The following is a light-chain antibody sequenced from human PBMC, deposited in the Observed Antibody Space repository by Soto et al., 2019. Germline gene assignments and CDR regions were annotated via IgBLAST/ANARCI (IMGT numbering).Light chain of an antibody. CDR3: QQRFSIPFT. Sequence: DIQLAQSPSSLAATVGDRVTITCRASQTIGKYLNWYQQQPGKVPKLLIYDASYLQSGVPSRFSGSESGTDFTLNISDLRTEDFATYYCQQRFSIPFTFGPGTKLDIK. CDR1: QTIGKY. V-gene: IGKV1-39*01. CDR2: DAS. J-gene: IGKJ3*01.